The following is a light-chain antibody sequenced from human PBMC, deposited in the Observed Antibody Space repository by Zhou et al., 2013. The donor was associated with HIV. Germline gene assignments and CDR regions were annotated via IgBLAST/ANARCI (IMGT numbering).Light chain of an antibody. CDR3: QQLNSYPIT. CDR2: AAS. J-gene: IGKJ5*01. V-gene: IGKV1-17*01. CDR1: QDIRDA. Sequence: DVRMTQSPSSLSASVGDRVTITCRASQDIRDALGWHQQKPGKAPKLLIYAASTLHSGVPSRFSGSGSGTEFTLTISSLQPEDFATYYCQQLNSYPITFGQGTRLEIK.